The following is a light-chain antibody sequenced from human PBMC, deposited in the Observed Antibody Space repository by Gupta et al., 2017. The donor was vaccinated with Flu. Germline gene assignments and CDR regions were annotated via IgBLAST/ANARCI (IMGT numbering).Light chain of an antibody. J-gene: IGLJ2*01. CDR1: NSDVGSYNL. Sequence: QSTLTQPASVSGSPGQSITISCTGTNSDVGSYNLVSWYQQHPGRAPKLIIYEVSKRPSGVSNRFSGSKSGTTASLTISGLQAEDEADYSCCSYTVTGGRLVFGGGTKLTVL. CDR3: CSYTVTGGRLV. CDR2: EVS. V-gene: IGLV2-23*02.